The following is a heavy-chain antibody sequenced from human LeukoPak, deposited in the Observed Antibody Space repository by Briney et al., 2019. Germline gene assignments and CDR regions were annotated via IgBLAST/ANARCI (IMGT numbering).Heavy chain of an antibody. V-gene: IGHV3-23*01. Sequence: GGSLRLSCAASGFTFSSYAMSWVRQAPGKGLEWVSAISGSGGSTYYADSVKGRFTISRDNSKNTLYLQMNSLRAEDTAVYYCAKDLGGLFGVVIIAGSFDYWGQGTLVTVSS. CDR1: GFTFSSYA. CDR3: AKDLGGLFGVVIIAGSFDY. CDR2: ISGSGGST. J-gene: IGHJ4*02. D-gene: IGHD3-3*01.